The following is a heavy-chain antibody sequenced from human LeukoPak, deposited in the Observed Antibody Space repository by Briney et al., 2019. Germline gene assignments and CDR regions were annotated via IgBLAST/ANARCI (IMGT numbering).Heavy chain of an antibody. D-gene: IGHD1-26*01. Sequence: SETLSLTCTVWGGSISSYDWSWLRQPPGKGLEGVGYIYYSGSTNYNPSLKSRLTISVDTSKNQFSLKLSSVTAADTAVYYCARQGSGSYKGRAFDIWGQGTMVTVSS. J-gene: IGHJ3*02. CDR1: GGSISSYD. V-gene: IGHV4-59*08. CDR2: IYYSGST. CDR3: ARQGSGSYKGRAFDI.